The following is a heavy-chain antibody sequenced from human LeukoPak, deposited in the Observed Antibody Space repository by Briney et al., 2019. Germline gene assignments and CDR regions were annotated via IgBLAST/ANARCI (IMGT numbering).Heavy chain of an antibody. J-gene: IGHJ4*02. D-gene: IGHD3-10*01. CDR2: IYYSGST. V-gene: IGHV4-38-2*02. CDR1: GYSISSGYY. Sequence: SETLSLTCTVSGYSISSGYYWGWIRQPPGKGLEWIGSIYYSGSTYYNPSLKSRVTISVDTSKNQFSLKLSSVTAADTAVYYCVRTRYYYNSRSYGAPYYFDYWGQGTLVTVSS. CDR3: VRTRYYYNSRSYGAPYYFDY.